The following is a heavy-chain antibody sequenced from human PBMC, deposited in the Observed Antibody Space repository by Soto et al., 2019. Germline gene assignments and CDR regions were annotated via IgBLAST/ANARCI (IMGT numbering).Heavy chain of an antibody. CDR2: FNPNSGDT. D-gene: IGHD2-2*02. Sequence: ASVEVSWKTFGYAFRGYYLHWVLQAPGQGLEWMGWFNPNSGDTKFAQEFQGRVTMTRDTTISTAYMELSRLRSDDTAVYYCARDYNIWGQGTIVTVSS. CDR3: ARDYNI. J-gene: IGHJ3*02. CDR1: GYAFRGYY. V-gene: IGHV1-2*02.